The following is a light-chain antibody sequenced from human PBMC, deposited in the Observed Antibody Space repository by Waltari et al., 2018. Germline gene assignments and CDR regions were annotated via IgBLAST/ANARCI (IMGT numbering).Light chain of an antibody. CDR2: QDD. J-gene: IGLJ3*02. Sequence: QSVLTQPPSVAEAPRKRVTISCSGTSSNIENNGEKCYQQFPGAAPRLLVYQDDMVPSGVSDRFSGSKSGTSASLAISGLQSEDEADYYCAAWDDSLNGWVFGGGTKLTVL. V-gene: IGLV1-36*01. CDR1: SSNIENNG. CDR3: AAWDDSLNGWV.